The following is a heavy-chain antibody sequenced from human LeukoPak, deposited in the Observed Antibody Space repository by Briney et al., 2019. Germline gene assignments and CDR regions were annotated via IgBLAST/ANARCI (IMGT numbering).Heavy chain of an antibody. J-gene: IGHJ4*02. V-gene: IGHV3-33*06. CDR3: AKGVRGSYAHYFDY. CDR1: GFTFSSYG. CDR2: IWYDGSNK. Sequence: GRSLRLSCAASGFTFSSYGMHWVRQAPGKGLEWVAVIWYDGSNKYYADSVKCRFTISRDNSKNTLYLQMNSLRAEDTAVYYCAKGVRGSYAHYFDYWGQGTLVTVSS. D-gene: IGHD1-26*01.